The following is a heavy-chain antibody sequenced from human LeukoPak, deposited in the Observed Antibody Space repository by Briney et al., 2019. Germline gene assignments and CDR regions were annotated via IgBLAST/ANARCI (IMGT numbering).Heavy chain of an antibody. V-gene: IGHV3-33*01. CDR2: IWYDGSNK. J-gene: IGHJ4*02. Sequence: GRSLRLSCAASGFTFSSYGMHWVRQAPGKGLEWVAVIWYDGSNKYYADSVKGRFTISRDNSKNTLYLQMNSLRAEDTAAYYCARDEARYYDSSGTIDYWGQGTLVTVSS. CDR3: ARDEARYYDSSGTIDY. D-gene: IGHD3-22*01. CDR1: GFTFSSYG.